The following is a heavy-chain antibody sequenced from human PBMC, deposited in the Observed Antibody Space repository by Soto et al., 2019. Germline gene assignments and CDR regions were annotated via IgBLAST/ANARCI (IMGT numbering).Heavy chain of an antibody. V-gene: IGHV3-73*01. CDR1: GFTFGASA. CDR3: TTDPVTMIVVVPSSG. D-gene: IGHD3-22*01. J-gene: IGHJ4*02. CDR2: IGSKGETYAT. Sequence: GGSLRLSCAASGFTFGASALQWVRQASGKGLEWLGRIGSKGETYATAYAASVKGRFTISRDDSKNTLYLQMNSLKTEDTAVYYCTTDPVTMIVVVPSSGWGQGTLVTVSS.